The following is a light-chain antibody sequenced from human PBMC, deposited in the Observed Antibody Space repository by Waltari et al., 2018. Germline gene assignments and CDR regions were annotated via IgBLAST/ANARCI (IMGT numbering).Light chain of an antibody. Sequence: DIVMTQSPATLSVSPGARATLSCRASQSVSSSLAWYQQKPGQAPRRLIYGASTRATGIPARFSGSGSGTEFTLTISSLQSEDFAVDCCQQYNNWPMYTLGQGTKLEIK. CDR1: QSVSSS. J-gene: IGKJ2*01. V-gene: IGKV3-15*01. CDR3: QQYNNWPMYT. CDR2: GAS.